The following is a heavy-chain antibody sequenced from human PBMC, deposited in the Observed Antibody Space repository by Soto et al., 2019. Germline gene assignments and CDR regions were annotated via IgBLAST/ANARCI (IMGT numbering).Heavy chain of an antibody. CDR2: INPNGDTT. V-gene: IGHV1-46*02. J-gene: IGHJ4*02. CDR3: AREGAAAARMFDN. Sequence: QVQLVQSGAEVRNPGASVKLSCKASGYTFNMYYMHWVRQAPGQGLEWMGVINPNGDTTTYAQRFQGRLTMTRDTSTSTVYMDLTSPRSEDTAVYYCAREGAAAARMFDNWGQGTLVTVSS. CDR1: GYTFNMYY. D-gene: IGHD6-13*01.